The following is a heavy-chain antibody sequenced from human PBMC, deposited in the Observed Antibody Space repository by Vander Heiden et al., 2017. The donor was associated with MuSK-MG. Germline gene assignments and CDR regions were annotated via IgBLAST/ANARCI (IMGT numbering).Heavy chain of an antibody. CDR1: GGSISSGGYY. Sequence: QVQLQESGPGLVKPSQTLSLTCTVSGGSISSGGYYWSWIRQHPGKGLEWIGYIYYSGSTYYNPALKSRVTISVDTSKNQFSLKLRSMTAADTAVYYFARSGPAAIIIFDYWGQGTLVTVSS. CDR2: IYYSGST. CDR3: ARSGPAAIIIFDY. V-gene: IGHV4-31*03. D-gene: IGHD2-2*01. J-gene: IGHJ4*02.